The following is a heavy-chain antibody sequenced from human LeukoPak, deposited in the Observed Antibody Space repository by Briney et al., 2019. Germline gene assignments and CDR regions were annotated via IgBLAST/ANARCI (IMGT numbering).Heavy chain of an antibody. CDR3: ASDQSIAGPTTADY. CDR1: GFTFSRFW. V-gene: IGHV3-74*01. J-gene: IGHJ4*02. D-gene: IGHD1-26*01. Sequence: GGSLRLSCAACGFTFSRFWMHWVRQAPGKGLVWVSRINTDGSDTIYADSVKGRFTISRDNAKNTLYLQMNSLRAEDTAVYYFASDQSIAGPTTADYWGQGTLVTVSS. CDR2: INTDGSDT.